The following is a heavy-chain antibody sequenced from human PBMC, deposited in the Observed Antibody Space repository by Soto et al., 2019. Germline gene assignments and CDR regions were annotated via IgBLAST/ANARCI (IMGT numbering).Heavy chain of an antibody. Sequence: SETLSLTCTVSCGSTNSRSDYWTWIRQAPGKGLEWIGHIYYSGSTDYNPSLKSRVSISVDTSKNQVSLKLSSVTAADTAVYYCAREGGESADGLYYFDYWGQGTLVTVSS. CDR2: IYYSGST. CDR3: AREGGESADGLYYFDY. J-gene: IGHJ4*02. V-gene: IGHV4-30-4*01. D-gene: IGHD3-16*01. CDR1: CGSTNSRSDY.